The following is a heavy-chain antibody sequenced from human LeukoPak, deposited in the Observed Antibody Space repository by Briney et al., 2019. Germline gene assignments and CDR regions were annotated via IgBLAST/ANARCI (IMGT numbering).Heavy chain of an antibody. CDR2: ISSSSSYI. V-gene: IGHV3-21*01. J-gene: IGHJ4*02. D-gene: IGHD3-10*01. Sequence: GGSLRLSCAASGFTFSSYSMNWVRQAPGKGLEWVSSISSSSSYIYYADSVKGRFTISRDNAKNSLYLQMNSLRAEDTAVYYCARELYGSAGFDYWGQGTLVTVSS. CDR3: ARELYGSAGFDY. CDR1: GFTFSSYS.